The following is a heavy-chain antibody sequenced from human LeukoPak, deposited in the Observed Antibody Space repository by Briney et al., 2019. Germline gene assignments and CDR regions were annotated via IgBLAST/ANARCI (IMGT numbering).Heavy chain of an antibody. CDR2: ISYDESNK. J-gene: IGHJ3*02. CDR1: GFTFSSYG. CDR3: ARVASGYAYDAFDI. Sequence: GGSLRLSCAASGFTFSSYGMQWVRQAPGKGLEWVAVISYDESNKWYADSVKGRFTTSRDNSQNTLSLQMNSLRAEDTAVYYCARVASGYAYDAFDIWGQGTMVTVSS. V-gene: IGHV3-30*03. D-gene: IGHD5-12*01.